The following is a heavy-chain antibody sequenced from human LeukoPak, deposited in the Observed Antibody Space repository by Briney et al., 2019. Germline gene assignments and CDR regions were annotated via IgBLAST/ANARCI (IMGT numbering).Heavy chain of an antibody. CDR2: IYHSWST. CDR1: GYSISSGNY. V-gene: IGHV4-38-2*02. D-gene: IGHD7-27*01. Sequence: PSYTLSLTCTLSGYSISSGNYLGWIRQSPGNGLECIGTIYHSWSTYYNPSLKSRDTISVDTSKNQNSLRLDAVTAADTALYYCASRRLGNDYWGGGTVVSV. J-gene: IGHJ4*02. CDR3: ASRRLGNDY.